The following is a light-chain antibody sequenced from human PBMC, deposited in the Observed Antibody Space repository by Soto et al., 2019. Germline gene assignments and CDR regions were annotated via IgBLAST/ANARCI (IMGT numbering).Light chain of an antibody. V-gene: IGKV1-5*03. Sequence: DIQMTQSPSTLSASVGDRVTITCRASQSISVWLAWYQQKAGKAPNLLIYKASRLESGVTSRFSGSGSETEFTLTISGLKPGDSATYYGQQYPSYSPTFGQGTKVDVK. CDR2: KAS. CDR3: QQYPSYSPT. J-gene: IGKJ1*01. CDR1: QSISVW.